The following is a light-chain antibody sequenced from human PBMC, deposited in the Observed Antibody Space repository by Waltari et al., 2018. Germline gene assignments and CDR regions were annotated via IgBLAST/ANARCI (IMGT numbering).Light chain of an antibody. CDR3: QQSYSTLALT. CDR1: QSISDY. Sequence: DVQLTQSPSSLSASVGDRVTITCRASQSISDYLNWYQVKPGKAPSLLIYAASSLQSGVPSRFSGRGSGTDFTITISSLQPEDFASYYCQQSYSTLALTFGGGTKVE. V-gene: IGKV1-39*01. J-gene: IGKJ4*01. CDR2: AAS.